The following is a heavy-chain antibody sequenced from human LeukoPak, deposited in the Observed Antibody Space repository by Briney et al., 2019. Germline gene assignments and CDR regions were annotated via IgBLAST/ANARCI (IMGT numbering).Heavy chain of an antibody. D-gene: IGHD3-10*01. J-gene: IGHJ5*02. CDR2: ISSSGST. V-gene: IGHV4-61*09. Sequence: SETLSLTCTVSGDSISSGDYYWSWIRQPAGKGLEWIGHISSSGSTNYNPSLKSRVTISVDTSKNQFSLKLSSVTAADTAVYYCARPAKAKYYYGSGSYYNAALRRWFDPWGQGTLVTVSS. CDR1: GDSISSGDYY. CDR3: ARPAKAKYYYGSGSYYNAALRRWFDP.